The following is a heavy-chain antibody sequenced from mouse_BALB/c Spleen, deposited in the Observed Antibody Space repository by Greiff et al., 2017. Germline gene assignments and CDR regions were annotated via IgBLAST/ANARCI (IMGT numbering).Heavy chain of an antibody. Sequence: DVMLVESGGGLVKPGGSLKLSCAASGFTFSSYAMSWVRQTPEKRLEWVASISSGGSTYYPDSVKGRFTISRDNARNILYLQMSSLRSEDTAMYYCAIDRYDFYAMDYWGQGTSVTVSS. D-gene: IGHD2-14*01. CDR3: AIDRYDFYAMDY. CDR1: GFTFSSYA. CDR2: ISSGGST. V-gene: IGHV5-6-5*01. J-gene: IGHJ4*01.